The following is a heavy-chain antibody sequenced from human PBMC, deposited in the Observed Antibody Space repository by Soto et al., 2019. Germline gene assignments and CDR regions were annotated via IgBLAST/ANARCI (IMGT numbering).Heavy chain of an antibody. CDR2: ISAYNGNT. V-gene: IGHV1-18*01. CDR3: ARTPYYYGSGSHNWFDP. CDR1: GYTFTSYG. D-gene: IGHD3-10*01. Sequence: ASVKVSCKASGYTFTSYGISWVRQAPGQGLEWMGWISAYNGNTNYAQKLQGRVTMTTDTSTSTAYMELRSLRSDDTAVYYCARTPYYYGSGSHNWFDPWGQGTLVTVSS. J-gene: IGHJ5*02.